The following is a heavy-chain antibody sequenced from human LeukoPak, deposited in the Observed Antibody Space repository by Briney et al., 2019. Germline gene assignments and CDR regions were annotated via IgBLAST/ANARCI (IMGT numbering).Heavy chain of an antibody. CDR2: IIPIFGTA. J-gene: IGHJ4*02. D-gene: IGHD4-17*01. CDR1: GGTFSSYA. Sequence: GASVKVSCKASGGTFSSYAISWVRQAPGQGLEWMGGIIPIFGTANSAQKFQGRVTITADESTSTAYMELSSLRSEDTAVYYCARDSPTLYGDKRGRYYWGQGTLVTVSS. CDR3: ARDSPTLYGDKRGRYY. V-gene: IGHV1-69*01.